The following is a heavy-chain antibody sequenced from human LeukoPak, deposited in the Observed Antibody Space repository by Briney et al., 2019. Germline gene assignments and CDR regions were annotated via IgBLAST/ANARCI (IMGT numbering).Heavy chain of an antibody. V-gene: IGHV3-9*03. CDR3: TRRFSAWVFDI. Sequence: PGGSLRLSCAASGFTFDDYAMHWVRQAPGKGLEWVSGTSWNSDTLIYADSVKGRFTISRDNAKNSLYLQMNSLRAEDMALYYCTRRFSAWVFDIWGQGTMVTVSS. D-gene: IGHD3-16*01. CDR1: GFTFDDYA. CDR2: TSWNSDTL. J-gene: IGHJ3*02.